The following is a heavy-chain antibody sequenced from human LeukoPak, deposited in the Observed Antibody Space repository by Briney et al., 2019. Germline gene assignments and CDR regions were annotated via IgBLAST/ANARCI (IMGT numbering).Heavy chain of an antibody. J-gene: IGHJ4*02. CDR2: ISTNGAST. V-gene: IGHV3-64*02. Sequence: GGSLRLSCAASGFTFSSYSMHWVRQAPGKGLEYVSAISTNGASTYYADSVKDRFNISRDNSKNTLYLQMDSLRAEDMAVYYCASGKGIYCGSDWSALDYWGQGALVTVSS. D-gene: IGHD2-21*02. CDR3: ASGKGIYCGSDWSALDY. CDR1: GFTFSSYS.